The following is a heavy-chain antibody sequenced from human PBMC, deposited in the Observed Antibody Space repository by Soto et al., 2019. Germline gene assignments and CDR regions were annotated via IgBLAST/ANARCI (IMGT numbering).Heavy chain of an antibody. Sequence: PSETLSLTCSVSGDSISNSRFYWAWIRQPPGEGLEWIGSIYHTGNAYYNTSLKSRVTIFVDTSKNQFSLKLTSVTAAYTALYYCARDYFDSSDYTTNWFDPWGQGTLVT. J-gene: IGHJ5*02. D-gene: IGHD3-22*01. CDR2: IYHTGNA. V-gene: IGHV4-39*01. CDR1: GDSISNSRFY. CDR3: ARDYFDSSDYTTNWFDP.